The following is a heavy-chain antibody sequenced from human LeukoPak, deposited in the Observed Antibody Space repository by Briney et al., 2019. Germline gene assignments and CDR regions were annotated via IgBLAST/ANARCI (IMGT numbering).Heavy chain of an antibody. CDR3: AKLGYIAVAGEGY. D-gene: IGHD6-19*01. J-gene: IGHJ4*02. V-gene: IGHV3-23*01. CDR2: ISGSGGST. Sequence: GVSLRLSCAASGFTFSSYAMSWVRQVPGKGLEWVSAISGSGGSTYYADSVKGRFTISRDNSKNTLYLQMNSLRAEDTAVYYCAKLGYIAVAGEGYWGQGTLVTVSS. CDR1: GFTFSSYA.